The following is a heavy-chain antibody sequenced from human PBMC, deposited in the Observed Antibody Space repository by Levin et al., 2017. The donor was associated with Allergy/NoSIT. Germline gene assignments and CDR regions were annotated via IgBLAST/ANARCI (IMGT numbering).Heavy chain of an antibody. CDR3: AKDHGSGSYYDVYYGMDV. D-gene: IGHD3-10*01. CDR1: GFTFSSYA. Sequence: GGSLRLSCAASGFTFSSYAMSWVRQAPGKGLEWVSAISGSGGSTYYADSVKGRFTISRDNSKNTLYLQMNSLRAEDTAVYYCAKDHGSGSYYDVYYGMDVWGQGTTVTVSS. V-gene: IGHV3-23*01. CDR2: ISGSGGST. J-gene: IGHJ6*02.